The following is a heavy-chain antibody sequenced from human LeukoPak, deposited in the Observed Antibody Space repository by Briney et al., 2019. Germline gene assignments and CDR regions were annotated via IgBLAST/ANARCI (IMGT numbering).Heavy chain of an antibody. J-gene: IGHJ4*02. Sequence: PSETLSLTCAVYGGSFSGYYWSWIRQPPGKGLEWIGEINHSGSTNYNPSLKSRVTISVDTSKNQFSLKLSSVTAADTAVYYCARAGDPGDIPMGYDFWSGYSDWGQGTLVTVSS. CDR1: GGSFSGYY. V-gene: IGHV4-34*01. CDR2: INHSGST. D-gene: IGHD3-3*01. CDR3: ARAGDPGDIPMGYDFWSGYSD.